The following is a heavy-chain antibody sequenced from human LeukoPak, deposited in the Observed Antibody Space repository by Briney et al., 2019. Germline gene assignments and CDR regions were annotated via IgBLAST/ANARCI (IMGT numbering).Heavy chain of an antibody. V-gene: IGHV1-2*06. D-gene: IGHD2-15*01. Sequence: ASVKVSCKASGYTFTCYYMHWVRQAPGQGVEWRGRINPNSGGTNYAQKFQGRVTMTRDTSISTAYMELSRLRSDDTAVYYCARDGGPKIMDVWGKGTTVTVSS. CDR2: INPNSGGT. CDR3: ARDGGPKIMDV. CDR1: GYTFTCYY. J-gene: IGHJ6*04.